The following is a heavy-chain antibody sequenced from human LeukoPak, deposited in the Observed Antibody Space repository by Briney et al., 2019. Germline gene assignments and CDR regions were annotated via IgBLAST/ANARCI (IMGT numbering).Heavy chain of an antibody. CDR3: ARHVSIAAAGTVTYFDY. J-gene: IGHJ4*02. V-gene: IGHV1-2*02. D-gene: IGHD6-13*01. CDR1: GYTFTGYY. CDR2: INPNSGGT. Sequence: ASVKVSCKASGYTFTGYYMHWVRQAPGQGLEWMGWINPNSGGTNYAQKFQGRVTMTRDTSISTAYMELSRLRSDDTAVYYCARHVSIAAAGTVTYFDYWGQGTLVTVSS.